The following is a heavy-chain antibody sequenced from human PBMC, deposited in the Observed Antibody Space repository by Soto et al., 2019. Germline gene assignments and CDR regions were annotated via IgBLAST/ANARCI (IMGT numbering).Heavy chain of an antibody. Sequence: SETLSLTCSVSGVSITSYYWSWIRQSAGGGLEWMGRINTDGLSTYSPSFKSRLTMSLDTSKDQVSLRLISVTAADTAVYFCARVPVAVATTEDYYGLDVWGQGTTVTVSS. D-gene: IGHD5-12*01. J-gene: IGHJ6*02. CDR2: INTDGLS. CDR3: ARVPVAVATTEDYYGLDV. CDR1: GVSITSYY. V-gene: IGHV4-4*07.